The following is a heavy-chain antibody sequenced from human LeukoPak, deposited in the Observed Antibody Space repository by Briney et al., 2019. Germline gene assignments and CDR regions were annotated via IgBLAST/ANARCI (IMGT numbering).Heavy chain of an antibody. CDR1: GLTFSNYA. V-gene: IGHV3-23*01. CDR3: AKEYYYDSSGPYAFDI. Sequence: GGSLRLSCAASGLTFSNYATSWVRQAPGKGLEWVSAISGSGDSTYYADSVQGRFTISRDNSKNKLYLQMNSLRAEDTAVYYCAKEYYYDSSGPYAFDIWGQGTMVTVSS. D-gene: IGHD3-22*01. CDR2: ISGSGDST. J-gene: IGHJ3*02.